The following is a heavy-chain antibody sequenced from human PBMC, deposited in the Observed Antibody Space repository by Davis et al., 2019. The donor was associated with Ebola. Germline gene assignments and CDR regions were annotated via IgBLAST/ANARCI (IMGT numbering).Heavy chain of an antibody. CDR2: INPSGGST. CDR3: AREPIVVVTALYYYYGMDV. Sequence: AASVKVSCMASGYTFTSYYMHWVRQAPGQGLEWMGIINPSGGSTSYAQKFQGRVTMTRDTSTSTVYMELSSLRSEDTAVYYCAREPIVVVTALYYYYGMDVWGKGTTVTVSS. D-gene: IGHD2-21*02. J-gene: IGHJ6*04. CDR1: GYTFTSYY. V-gene: IGHV1-46*01.